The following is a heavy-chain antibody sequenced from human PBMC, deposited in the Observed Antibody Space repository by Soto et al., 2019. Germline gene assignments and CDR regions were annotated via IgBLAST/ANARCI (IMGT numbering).Heavy chain of an antibody. V-gene: IGHV5-10-1*01. J-gene: IGHJ6*02. Sequence: GESLKISCKGSGYSFTSYWISWVRQMPGKGLEWMGRIDPSDSYTNYSPSFQGHVTISADKSISTAYLQWSSLKASDTAVYYCARIPAGNYYYYGMDVWGQGTTVTSP. CDR2: IDPSDSYT. D-gene: IGHD6-19*01. CDR1: GYSFTSYW. CDR3: ARIPAGNYYYYGMDV.